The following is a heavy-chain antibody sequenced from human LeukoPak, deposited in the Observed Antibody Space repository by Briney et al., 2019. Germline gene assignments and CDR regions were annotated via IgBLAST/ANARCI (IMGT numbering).Heavy chain of an antibody. V-gene: IGHV4-59*01. CDR1: GGSISSYY. Sequence: PSETLSLTCTVSGGSISSYYWSWIRQPPGKGLEWIGYIYYSGSTNYNPSLKSRVTISVDTSKNQFSLKLSSVTAADTAVYYCARDPSLTGIAAAGYDYWGQGTLVTVSS. CDR2: IYYSGST. J-gene: IGHJ4*02. CDR3: ARDPSLTGIAAAGYDY. D-gene: IGHD6-13*01.